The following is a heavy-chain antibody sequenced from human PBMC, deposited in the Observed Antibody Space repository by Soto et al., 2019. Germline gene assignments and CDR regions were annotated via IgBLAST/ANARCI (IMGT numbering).Heavy chain of an antibody. J-gene: IGHJ4*02. CDR1: GESISSSSYY. Sequence: SETLSLTCIVSGESISSSSYYWGWIRQPPGKGLEWIGSIYYSGRTYSNPSLKSLTTISIDTSKNQFSLKLSSVTATDTAVYYCARQRTTVVTQAYFDHWGQGARVTVPS. D-gene: IGHD2-21*02. CDR3: ARQRTTVVTQAYFDH. V-gene: IGHV4-39*01. CDR2: IYYSGRT.